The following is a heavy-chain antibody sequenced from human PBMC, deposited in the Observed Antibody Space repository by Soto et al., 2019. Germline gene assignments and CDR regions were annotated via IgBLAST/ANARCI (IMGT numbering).Heavy chain of an antibody. V-gene: IGHV2-26*01. J-gene: IGHJ5*02. CDR1: GFSLSNARMG. D-gene: IGHD6-6*01. CDR3: ARSTGRIAARFPMWFDP. CDR2: IFSNDEK. Sequence: GSGPTLVNPTETLTLTCTVSGFSLSNARMGVSWIRQPPGKALEWLAHIFSNDEKSYSTSLKSRLTISKDTSKGQVVLTMTNMDPVDTATYYCARSTGRIAARFPMWFDPWGQGTLVTVSS.